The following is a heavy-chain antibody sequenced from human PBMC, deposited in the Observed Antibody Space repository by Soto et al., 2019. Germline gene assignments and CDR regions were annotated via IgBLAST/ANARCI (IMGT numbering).Heavy chain of an antibody. V-gene: IGHV1-3*01. CDR3: ARGAGYCTSTSCSLGLYYYYMDV. Sequence: QVHLVQSGAEVKKPGASVKISCKASGYTFTSYAMHWARQAPGQRLEWMGWINAGNGNTKYSQKFQGRVTITRDTSATTAYMEVSNLRSEDTALYYCARGAGYCTSTSCSLGLYYYYMDVWGKGTTVTVSS. J-gene: IGHJ6*03. CDR2: INAGNGNT. D-gene: IGHD2-2*01. CDR1: GYTFTSYA.